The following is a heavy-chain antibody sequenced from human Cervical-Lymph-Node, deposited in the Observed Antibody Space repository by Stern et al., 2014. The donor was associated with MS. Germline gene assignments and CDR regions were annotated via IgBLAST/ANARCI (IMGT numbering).Heavy chain of an antibody. D-gene: IGHD3-10*01. J-gene: IGHJ4*02. CDR2: ISYDGSDT. CDR3: VKRGITEVRGVRLGDY. Sequence: VHLVQSGGGVVQPGRSLRLTCTVSGFTFSRYGMHWVRQAPGKALEWVXVISYDGSDTYYAESVKGRFTISRDNSKNTLYLEMRSLRPEDTAVYYCVKRGITEVRGVRLGDYWGPGTLVIVSS. CDR1: GFTFSRYG. V-gene: IGHV3-30*18.